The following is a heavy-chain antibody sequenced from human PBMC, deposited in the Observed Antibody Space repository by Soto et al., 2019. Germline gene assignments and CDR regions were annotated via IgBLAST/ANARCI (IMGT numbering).Heavy chain of an antibody. D-gene: IGHD3-3*01. CDR2: IYPGDSDT. V-gene: IGHV5-51*01. CDR3: DTYINYHFLSGNYTRHYYHGMDV. CDR1: GYSFTSYW. J-gene: IGHJ6*01. Sequence: PGESLKISCKGSGYSFTSYWIGWVRQMPGKGLEWMGIIYPGDSDTRYSPSFQGQVTISADKSISTAYLQWSSLKASDTAMYYCDTYINYHFLSGNYTRHYYHGMDVWGQGSMVTVSS.